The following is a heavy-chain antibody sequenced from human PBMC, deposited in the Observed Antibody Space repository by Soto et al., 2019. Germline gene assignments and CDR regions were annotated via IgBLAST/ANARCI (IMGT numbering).Heavy chain of an antibody. CDR3: VQTTGWPGFDF. CDR2: IYGGGTT. J-gene: IGHJ4*02. Sequence: EVQLVESGGSLIQPGGSLRLSCAASGFTVSSKYMTWVRQAPGKGLEWVSVIYGGGTTYYADSVKGRFTISRDNSKNTLYLQVNSLRAEDTAVYYCVQTTGWPGFDFWGQGTLVTVSS. CDR1: GFTVSSKY. V-gene: IGHV3-53*01. D-gene: IGHD6-19*01.